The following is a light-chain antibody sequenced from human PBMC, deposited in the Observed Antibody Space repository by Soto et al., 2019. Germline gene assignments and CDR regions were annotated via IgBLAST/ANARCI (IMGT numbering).Light chain of an antibody. V-gene: IGLV2-23*01. CDR3: SSYAGRVV. J-gene: IGLJ2*01. Sequence: QSALTQPASVSGSPGQSITISCTGTSSDVGSYNLVSWYQQHPGKAPKLIIYEGTHRPSGVSNRFSGSKSGNTASLTISGLQDEDEAHYYCSSYAGRVVFGGGTKVTVL. CDR1: SSDVGSYNL. CDR2: EGT.